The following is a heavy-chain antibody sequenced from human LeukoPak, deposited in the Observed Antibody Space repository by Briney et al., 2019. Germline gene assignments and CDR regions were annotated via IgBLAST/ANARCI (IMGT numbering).Heavy chain of an antibody. V-gene: IGHV4-59*01. D-gene: IGHD3-3*01. J-gene: IGHJ4*02. CDR3: ARGATHYDFWSGYNGYFDY. Sequence: SETLSLTCTVSGGSISSFYWSWIRQPPGKGLEWIGYIYYGGSTNYNPSLKSRVTISVDTSKNQFSLKLSSVTAADTAVYYCARGATHYDFWSGYNGYFDYWGQGTLVTVSS. CDR1: GGSISSFY. CDR2: IYYGGST.